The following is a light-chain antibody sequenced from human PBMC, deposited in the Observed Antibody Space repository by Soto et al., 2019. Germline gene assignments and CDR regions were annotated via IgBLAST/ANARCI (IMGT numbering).Light chain of an antibody. V-gene: IGKV3-11*01. CDR1: QSVSSY. CDR2: DAS. CDR3: QVRTNWSIA. Sequence: VLALSPATLALSPRERATLSCRASQSVSSYLAWYQQKPGQAPRLLIYDASNRATGIPARFSGTGSGTDFTLTINNLEPEDFAVYYCQVRTNWSIAFGRGTRLEIK. J-gene: IGKJ5*01.